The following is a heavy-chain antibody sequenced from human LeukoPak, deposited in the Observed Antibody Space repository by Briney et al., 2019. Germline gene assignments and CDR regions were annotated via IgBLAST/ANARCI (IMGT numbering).Heavy chain of an antibody. V-gene: IGHV4-59*01. D-gene: IGHD1-1*01. J-gene: IGHJ5*02. Sequence: PSETLSLTCTVSDGSITYYYWTWIRQPPGKGLEWLGNILYSGSTNYNPSLKSRVTISLDTSKSQFSLRLSSVTTADTAIYYCARDWELGHWGQGALVTVSS. CDR1: DGSITYYY. CDR2: ILYSGST. CDR3: ARDWELGH.